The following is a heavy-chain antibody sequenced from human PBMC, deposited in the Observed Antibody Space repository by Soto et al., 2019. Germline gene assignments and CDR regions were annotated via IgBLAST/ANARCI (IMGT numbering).Heavy chain of an antibody. CDR1: GGSISSGGYY. Sequence: SETLSLTCTVSGGSISSGGYYWSWIRQHPGKGLEWIGYIYYSGSTYYNPSLKSRVTISVDTSKNQFSLKLSSVTAADTAVYYCARDPIRGDSLPPGMDVWGQGTTVTVSS. V-gene: IGHV4-31*03. CDR3: ARDPIRGDSLPPGMDV. J-gene: IGHJ6*02. D-gene: IGHD3-10*01. CDR2: IYYSGST.